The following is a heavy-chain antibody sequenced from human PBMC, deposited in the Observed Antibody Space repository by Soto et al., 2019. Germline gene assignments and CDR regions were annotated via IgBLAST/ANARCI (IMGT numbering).Heavy chain of an antibody. CDR3: ARIGWLQTTYYFDY. CDR2: IIPIFGTA. Sequence: SVKVSCKASVGTLSSYAISWVRQAPGQGLEWMGGIIPIFGTANYAQKFQGRVTITADESTSTAYMELSSLRSEDTAVYYCARIGWLQTTYYFDYWGQGTLVTVSS. D-gene: IGHD5-12*01. J-gene: IGHJ4*02. V-gene: IGHV1-69*13. CDR1: VGTLSSYA.